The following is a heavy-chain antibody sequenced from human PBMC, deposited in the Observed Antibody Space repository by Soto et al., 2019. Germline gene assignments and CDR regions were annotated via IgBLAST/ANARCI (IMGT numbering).Heavy chain of an antibody. J-gene: IGHJ6*01. CDR2: ISYDGRNK. Sequence: QVQLVESGGGVVQPGRSLRLSCAASGFTFSSYGMHWVRQAPGKGLEWVAVISYDGRNKYYADSVKGRFTISRDNSKNTLYRHMNSLRAEDTAVYYCAKMTTVTTSYYPGMDVWGQGTTVTGSS. CDR3: AKMTTVTTSYYPGMDV. V-gene: IGHV3-30*18. CDR1: GFTFSSYG. D-gene: IGHD4-17*01.